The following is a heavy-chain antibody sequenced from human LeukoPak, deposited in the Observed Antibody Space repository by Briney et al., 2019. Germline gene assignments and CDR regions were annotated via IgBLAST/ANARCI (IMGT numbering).Heavy chain of an antibody. Sequence: SETLSLTCAVSGGSISSGGYSWSWIRQPPGKGLEWIGYIYHSGSTYYNPSLKSRVTISVDRSKNQFSLKLSSVTAADTAVYYCARESLGYCSGGSCYSPIYGMDVWGQGTTVTVSS. CDR3: ARESLGYCSGGSCYSPIYGMDV. CDR2: IYHSGST. CDR1: GGSISSGGYS. V-gene: IGHV4-30-2*01. D-gene: IGHD2-15*01. J-gene: IGHJ6*02.